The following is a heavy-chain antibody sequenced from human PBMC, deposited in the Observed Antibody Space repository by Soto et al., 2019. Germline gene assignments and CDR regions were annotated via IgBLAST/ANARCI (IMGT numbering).Heavy chain of an antibody. V-gene: IGHV4-38-2*01. J-gene: IGHJ6*02. Sequence: SETLSLTCAVSGYVITNRYHCGWIRQPAGQELEWIGTISHSGDTYYNPSLKSRVTISIDTAKNHLSLILSSVTAADTATYYCTRIYCTTTSCFINGMDVWGQGTTVT. D-gene: IGHD2-2*01. CDR1: GYVITNRYH. CDR3: TRIYCTTTSCFINGMDV. CDR2: ISHSGDT.